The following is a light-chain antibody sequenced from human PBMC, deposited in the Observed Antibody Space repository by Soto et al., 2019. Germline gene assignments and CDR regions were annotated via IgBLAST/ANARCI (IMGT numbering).Light chain of an antibody. CDR3: LLSYSGAHVV. CDR1: TGAVTSGHY. Sequence: QAVVTQEPSLTVSPGGTVTLTCGSSTGAVTSGHYPYWFQQKPGQAPRTLIYDTSNKHSWTPARFSGSLLGGKAALTLSGAQPEDEAEHYCLLSYSGAHVVFGGGTKLTVL. CDR2: DTS. V-gene: IGLV7-46*01. J-gene: IGLJ2*01.